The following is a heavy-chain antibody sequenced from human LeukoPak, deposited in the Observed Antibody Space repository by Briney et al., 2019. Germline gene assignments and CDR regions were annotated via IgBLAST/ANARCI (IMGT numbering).Heavy chain of an antibody. CDR2: IYSGGSS. CDR3: ARAGHYYGPYYYYGMDV. J-gene: IGHJ6*02. Sequence: PGGSLRLSCAASGFTVSTNYMSWVRQAPGKGLEWVSVIYSGGSSYYADSVKGRFTISRHNSKNTLYLQMNSLRAEDTAVYYCARAGHYYGPYYYYGMDVWGQGTTVTVSS. D-gene: IGHD3-10*01. CDR1: GFTVSTNY. V-gene: IGHV3-53*04.